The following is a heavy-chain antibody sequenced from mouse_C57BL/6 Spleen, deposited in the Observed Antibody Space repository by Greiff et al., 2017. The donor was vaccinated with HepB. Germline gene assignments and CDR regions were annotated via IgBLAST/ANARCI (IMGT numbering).Heavy chain of an antibody. Sequence: VQLKESGAELVKPGASVKMSCKASGYTFTTYPIEWMKQNHGKSLEWIGNFHPYNDDTKYNEKFKGKATLTVEKSSSTVYLELSRLTSDDSAVYYCARRDYGSSPFAYWGQGTLVTVSA. CDR2: FHPYNDDT. D-gene: IGHD1-1*01. V-gene: IGHV1-47*01. CDR3: ARRDYGSSPFAY. CDR1: GYTFTTYP. J-gene: IGHJ3*01.